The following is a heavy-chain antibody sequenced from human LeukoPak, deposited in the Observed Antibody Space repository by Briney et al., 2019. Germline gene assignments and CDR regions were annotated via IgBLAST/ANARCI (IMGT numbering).Heavy chain of an antibody. CDR1: GGSISSGSYY. V-gene: IGHV4-61*02. CDR2: IYTSGST. J-gene: IGHJ5*02. Sequence: PSQTLSLTCTVSGGSISSGSYYWSWIRQPAGKGLEWIGRIYTSGSTNYNPSLKSRVTISVDTSKNQFSLKLSSVTAADTAVYYCARLRHYYGSGSLNWFDPWGQGTLVTVSS. CDR3: ARLRHYYGSGSLNWFDP. D-gene: IGHD3-10*01.